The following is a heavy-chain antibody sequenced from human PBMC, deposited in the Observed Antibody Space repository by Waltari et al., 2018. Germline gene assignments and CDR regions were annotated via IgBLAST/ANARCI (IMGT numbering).Heavy chain of an antibody. J-gene: IGHJ3*02. D-gene: IGHD3-22*01. Sequence: QVQLVESGGGVVQPGRSLRLSCAASGFTFSSYGMHWVRLAPGKGQGWVAVIWYDGSNKYYADSVKGRFTISRDNSKNTLYLQMNSLRAEDTAVYYCARATDYYDSSGYPRHDAFDIWGQGTMVTVSS. V-gene: IGHV3-33*01. CDR3: ARATDYYDSSGYPRHDAFDI. CDR2: IWYDGSNK. CDR1: GFTFSSYG.